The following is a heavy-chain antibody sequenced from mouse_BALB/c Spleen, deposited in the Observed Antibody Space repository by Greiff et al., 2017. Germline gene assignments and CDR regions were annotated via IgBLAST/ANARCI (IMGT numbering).Heavy chain of an antibody. CDR1: GYTFTSYT. D-gene: IGHD2-1*01. CDR2: INPSSGYT. V-gene: IGHV1-4*02. J-gene: IGHJ1*01. Sequence: VQLQQSAAELARPGASVKMSCKASGYTFTSYTMHWVKQRPGQGLEWIGYINPSSGYTEYNQKFKDKTTLTADKSSSPAYMQLSSLTSEDSAVYYCARDGNYWYFDVWGAGTTVTVSA. CDR3: ARDGNYWYFDV.